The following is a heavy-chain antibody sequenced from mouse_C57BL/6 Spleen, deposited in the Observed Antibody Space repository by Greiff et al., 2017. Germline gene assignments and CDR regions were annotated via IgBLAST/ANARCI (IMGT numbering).Heavy chain of an antibody. Sequence: EVQLVESGGGLVKPGGSLKFSCAASGLTFSSYAMSWVRQTPEKRLEWVATISDGGSYTYYPDNVKGRFTISRDNAKNNLYLQMSHLKSEDTAMYYCARDTGTGFAYWGQGTLVTVSA. V-gene: IGHV5-4*01. CDR2: ISDGGSYT. D-gene: IGHD4-1*01. CDR1: GLTFSSYA. CDR3: ARDTGTGFAY. J-gene: IGHJ3*01.